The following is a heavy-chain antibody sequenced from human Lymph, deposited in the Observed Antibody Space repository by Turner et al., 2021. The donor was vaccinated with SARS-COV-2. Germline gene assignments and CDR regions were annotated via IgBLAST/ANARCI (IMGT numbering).Heavy chain of an antibody. Sequence: QVQLVQSGAAVKKPGSSVKVSCKASGGTFSSYAITWVRQAPGQGLEWMGGIIPILAIAKYAQKFQGRVTITADKSTSTAYMELSSLRSEDTAVYYCARDSPYCSSTSCYDPWGQGTLVTVSS. V-gene: IGHV1-69*10. D-gene: IGHD2-2*01. CDR1: GGTFSSYA. CDR3: ARDSPYCSSTSCYDP. J-gene: IGHJ5*02. CDR2: IIPILAIA.